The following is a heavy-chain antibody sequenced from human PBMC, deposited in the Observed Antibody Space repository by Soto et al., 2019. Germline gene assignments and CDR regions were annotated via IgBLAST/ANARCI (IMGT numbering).Heavy chain of an antibody. J-gene: IGHJ6*02. D-gene: IGHD4-17*01. V-gene: IGHV1-69*06. CDR1: GGTFSTYA. Sequence: QVQVVQSGAEVKKPGSSVKVSCTASGGTFSTYAISWVRQAPGQGLEWMGGIIPVFGTASYAQKFQGRVTSTAYRCMRTAYRELNNLRAEDPAFYYRARGGGEATTSLIRHIYYGMDVWGQGTAVTVSS. CDR2: IIPVFGTA. CDR3: ARGGGEATTSLIRHIYYGMDV.